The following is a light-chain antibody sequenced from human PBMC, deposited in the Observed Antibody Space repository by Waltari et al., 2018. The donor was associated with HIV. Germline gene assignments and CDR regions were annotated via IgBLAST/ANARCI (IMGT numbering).Light chain of an antibody. V-gene: IGLV2-23*02. CDR1: SSDVATYKL. J-gene: IGLJ2*01. Sequence: QSALTQPASVSGSPGQSITISCTRTSSDVATYKLVYWYQQHPGKAPKLMIYEVSKRPSGVSDRFSGSKSGDTASLTISGLQAEDEADYYCCSYVSNVIFGGGTKLTVL. CDR2: EVS. CDR3: CSYVSNVI.